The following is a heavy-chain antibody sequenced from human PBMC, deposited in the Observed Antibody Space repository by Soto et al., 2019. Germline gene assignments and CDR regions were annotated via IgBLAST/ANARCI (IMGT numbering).Heavy chain of an antibody. D-gene: IGHD2-15*01. CDR2: VYPRDSDT. Sequence: GESLKISCKASGYIFIDYWIGWVRQMPGKGLEWMGIVYPRDSDTRYSPSFQGQVTISADRSTGTAFLQWRSLKASDTALYYCASPPLPGYSIHFNYWGQGTLVTVSS. V-gene: IGHV5-51*01. CDR3: ASPPLPGYSIHFNY. J-gene: IGHJ4*02. CDR1: GYIFIDYW.